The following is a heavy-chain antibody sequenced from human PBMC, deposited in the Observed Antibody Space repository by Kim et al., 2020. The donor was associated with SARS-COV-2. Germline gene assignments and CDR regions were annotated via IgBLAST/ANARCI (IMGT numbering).Heavy chain of an antibody. CDR2: GNTT. V-gene: IGHV3-23*01. D-gene: IGHD6-13*01. J-gene: IGHJ4*02. CDR3: ANPRQPDY. Sequence: GNTTTYADSGKGRSTTSRGNSKNALYLQMGSLGAEDTAIYYCANPRQPDYWGQGTLVTVSS.